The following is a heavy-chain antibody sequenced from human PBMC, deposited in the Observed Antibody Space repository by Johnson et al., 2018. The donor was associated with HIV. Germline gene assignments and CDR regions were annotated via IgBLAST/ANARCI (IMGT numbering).Heavy chain of an antibody. V-gene: IGHV3-66*02. CDR2: IYSGGSI. CDR3: AKDLRSYGNDAFDI. CDR1: GFTFSSNY. D-gene: IGHD5-18*01. Sequence: VQLVEYGGGVVQPGRSLRLSCVASGFTFSSNYMSWVRQAPGKGLEWVSVIYSGGSIGYADSVKGRFTISRDNAKNSLYLQMNSLRAEDTALYYCAKDLRSYGNDAFDIWGQGTMVTVSS. J-gene: IGHJ3*02.